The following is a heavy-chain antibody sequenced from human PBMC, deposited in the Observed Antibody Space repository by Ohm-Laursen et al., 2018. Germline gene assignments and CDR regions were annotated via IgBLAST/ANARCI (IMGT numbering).Heavy chain of an antibody. CDR3: ARDRIDFDY. V-gene: IGHV3-23*01. J-gene: IGHJ4*02. Sequence: SLRLSCAASGFTFSIYGMSWVRQAPGKGLEWVSGIRDSGGYTYYADSVKGRFTISRDNSKNTVYLQMNSLRGEDTAIYYRARDRIDFDYWGQGTLVTVSS. CDR2: IRDSGGYT. D-gene: IGHD2-21*01. CDR1: GFTFSIYG.